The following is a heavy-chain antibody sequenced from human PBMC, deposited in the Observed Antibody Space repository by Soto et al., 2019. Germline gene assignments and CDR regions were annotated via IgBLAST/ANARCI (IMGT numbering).Heavy chain of an antibody. CDR2: INLSGST. V-gene: IGHV4-34*01. D-gene: IGHD2-21*02. J-gene: IGHJ1*01. Sequence: SDTLSLTCAVYGGSFRGYYWSWVRQPPGKGLEWIGEINLSGSTNYNPSLKSRVTISLDTSKNQFSLELSSVTAADTAVYYCAGPGFDCGGDCYYFQRWGQGTLVTVSS. CDR3: AGPGFDCGGDCYYFQR. CDR1: GGSFRGYY.